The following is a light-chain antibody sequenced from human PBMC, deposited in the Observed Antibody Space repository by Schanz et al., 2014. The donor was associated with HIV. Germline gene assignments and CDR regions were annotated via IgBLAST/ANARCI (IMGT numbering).Light chain of an antibody. V-gene: IGLV1-47*01. Sequence: QSVLTQPPSASGTPGQRVTISCSGSSSNIGNNYVYWYQQVPGTAPKVLIYRNNQRPSGVPDRFSASKSGTSASLAISGLQADDEAYYYCQSYDRRLSGSVFGGGTKLTVL. CDR3: QSYDRRLSGSV. CDR2: RNN. CDR1: SSNIGNNY. J-gene: IGLJ3*02.